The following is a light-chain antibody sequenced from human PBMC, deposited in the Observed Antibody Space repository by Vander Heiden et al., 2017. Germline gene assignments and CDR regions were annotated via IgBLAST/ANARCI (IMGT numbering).Light chain of an antibody. CDR3: CSYGGSYPYV. Sequence: QSALTQPRSVSGSPGQSVSIPCTGTSSDVGGYNYVSWYQQHPGRAPKLIIHDVTERPSGVPDRFSGSKSGNRASLTISGLQAEDEADYYCCSYGGSYPYVFGTGTKVTVL. J-gene: IGLJ1*01. CDR1: SSDVGGYNY. CDR2: DVT. V-gene: IGLV2-11*01.